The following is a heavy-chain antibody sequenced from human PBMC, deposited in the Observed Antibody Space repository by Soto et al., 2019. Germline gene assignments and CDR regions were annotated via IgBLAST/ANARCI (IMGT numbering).Heavy chain of an antibody. Sequence: SETLSLTCTVSGGSISSYYWSWIRQPPGKGLEWIGYIYYSGSTNYNPSLKSRVTLSVDTSKNQFSLKLSSVTAADTAVYYCAKGKGTTIFGVVDAFDIWGQGTMVTVSS. CDR1: GGSISSYY. D-gene: IGHD3-3*01. CDR2: IYYSGST. J-gene: IGHJ3*02. CDR3: AKGKGTTIFGVVDAFDI. V-gene: IGHV4-59*08.